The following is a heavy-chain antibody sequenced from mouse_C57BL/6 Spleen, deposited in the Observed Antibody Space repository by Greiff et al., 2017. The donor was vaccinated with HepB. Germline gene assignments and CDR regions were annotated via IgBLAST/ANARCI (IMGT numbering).Heavy chain of an antibody. Sequence: EVKLMESGGDLVKPGGSLKLSCAASGFTFSSYGMSWVRQTPDKRLEWVATISSGGSYTYYPDSVKGRFTISRDNAKNTLYLQMSSLKSEDTAMYYCARQDYDDSSWFAYWGQGTLVTVSA. J-gene: IGHJ3*01. CDR2: ISSGGSYT. V-gene: IGHV5-6*01. CDR1: GFTFSSYG. CDR3: ARQDYDDSSWFAY. D-gene: IGHD2-13*01.